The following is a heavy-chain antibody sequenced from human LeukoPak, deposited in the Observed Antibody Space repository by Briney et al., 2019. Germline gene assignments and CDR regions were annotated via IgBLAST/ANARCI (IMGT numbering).Heavy chain of an antibody. CDR3: AREDGIVGASSAFDI. Sequence: PAGSLRLSCAASGSTFSTYSMNWVRQAPGKGLEWVSSINGRGNYIYYADSVKGRFTISRDNAKNSLFLHMNSLRAEDTAVYYCAREDGIVGASSAFDIWGQGTMVTVSS. D-gene: IGHD1-26*01. J-gene: IGHJ3*02. CDR1: GSTFSTYS. CDR2: INGRGNYI. V-gene: IGHV3-21*01.